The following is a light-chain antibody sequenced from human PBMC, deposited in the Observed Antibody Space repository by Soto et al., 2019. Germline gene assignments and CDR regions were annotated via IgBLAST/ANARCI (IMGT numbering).Light chain of an antibody. Sequence: DIQMTQSPSSLSAFVGDSVTVTCRASQPIGTSLHWYQQKAGKAPKVLISAATKLQSGVPSRFTGGGSGTDFTLTISNLQPEDSATYYCQQRYNTFWTFGRGTKVDSK. CDR2: AAT. J-gene: IGKJ1*01. CDR3: QQRYNTFWT. V-gene: IGKV1-39*01. CDR1: QPIGTS.